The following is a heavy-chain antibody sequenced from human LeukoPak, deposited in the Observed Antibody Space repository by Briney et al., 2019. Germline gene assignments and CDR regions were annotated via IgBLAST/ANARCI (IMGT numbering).Heavy chain of an antibody. Sequence: SETLSLTCTVSGVSLSSGGYYWSWIRHLPGKGLEWIGYIYYSGNSYSNPPLKNRLTISVATSKNQFSLKVNSVTAADTAVYYCARAQSDLQFLDFWGQGTLVTVSS. CDR3: ARAQSDLQFLDF. CDR2: IYYSGNS. V-gene: IGHV4-31*03. CDR1: GVSLSSGGYY. J-gene: IGHJ4*02. D-gene: IGHD2-21*01.